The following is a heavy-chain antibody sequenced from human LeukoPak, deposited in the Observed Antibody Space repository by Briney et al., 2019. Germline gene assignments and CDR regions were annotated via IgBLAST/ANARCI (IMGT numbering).Heavy chain of an antibody. CDR3: ARSGYYDSSGYYYGY. Sequence: GASVKVSCKASGYTFTGYYMHWVRQAPGQGLEWMGWISAYNGNTNYAQKLQGRVTMTTDTSTSTAYMELRSLRSDDTAVYYCARSGYYDSSGYYYGYWGQGTLVTVSS. D-gene: IGHD3-22*01. CDR1: GYTFTGYY. CDR2: ISAYNGNT. J-gene: IGHJ4*02. V-gene: IGHV1-18*04.